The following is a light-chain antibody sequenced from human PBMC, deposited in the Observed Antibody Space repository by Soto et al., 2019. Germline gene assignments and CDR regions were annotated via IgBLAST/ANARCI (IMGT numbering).Light chain of an antibody. CDR2: GES. V-gene: IGKV3-20*01. CDR1: QSVNSR. Sequence: VLTQSPGTLSLSPGDRATLSCRASQSVNSRLAWYQHKTGQAPRLLIYGESSRATGIPDRLGGSGSGTDLNLTISRLEPEDFAVYYGQQYGSTRWTCGQGTKVDIK. CDR3: QQYGSTRWT. J-gene: IGKJ1*01.